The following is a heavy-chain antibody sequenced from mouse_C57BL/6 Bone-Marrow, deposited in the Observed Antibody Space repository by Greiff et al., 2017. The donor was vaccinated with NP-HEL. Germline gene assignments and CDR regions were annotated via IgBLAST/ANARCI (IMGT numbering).Heavy chain of an antibody. CDR3: ARTRPVVEGYAMDY. CDR2: IWSGGST. V-gene: IGHV2-2*01. J-gene: IGHJ4*01. Sequence: QVQLKQSGPGLVQPSQSLSITCTVSGFSLTSYGVHWVRQSPGKGLEWLGVIWSGGSTDYNAAFISRLSISKDNSKSQVFFKMNSLQADDTAIYYCARTRPVVEGYAMDYWGQGTSVTVSS. CDR1: GFSLTSYG. D-gene: IGHD1-1*01.